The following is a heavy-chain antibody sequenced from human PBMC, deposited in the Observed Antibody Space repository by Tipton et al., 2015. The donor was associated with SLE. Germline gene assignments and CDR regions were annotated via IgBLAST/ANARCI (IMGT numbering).Heavy chain of an antibody. J-gene: IGHJ4*02. CDR3: ARDCTTGVCYTTSFDY. CDR1: GGSISNYF. CDR2: INHSGST. D-gene: IGHD2-8*01. V-gene: IGHV4-34*01. Sequence: TLSLTCNVSGGSISNYFWAWIRQPPGKGLEWIGEINHSGSTNYNPSLKSRVTISIDTSKNQFSLRLSSVTAADTAVYYCARDCTTGVCYTTSFDYWGQGTLVTVSP.